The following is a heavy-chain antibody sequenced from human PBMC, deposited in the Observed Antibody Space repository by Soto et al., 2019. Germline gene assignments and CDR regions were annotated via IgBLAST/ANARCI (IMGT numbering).Heavy chain of an antibody. Sequence: GGSLRLSCAASGFTFSSYGMHWVRQAPGKGLEWVAVISYDGSNKYYADSVKGRFTISRDNSKNTLYLQMNSLRAEDTAVYYCAKDVLSIAARPSAFDIWGQGTMVTVSS. CDR2: ISYDGSNK. CDR1: GFTFSSYG. V-gene: IGHV3-30*18. D-gene: IGHD6-6*01. CDR3: AKDVLSIAARPSAFDI. J-gene: IGHJ3*02.